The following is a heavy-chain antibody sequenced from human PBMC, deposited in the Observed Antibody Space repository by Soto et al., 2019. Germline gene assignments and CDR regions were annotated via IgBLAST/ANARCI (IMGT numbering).Heavy chain of an antibody. J-gene: IGHJ6*02. Sequence: QVQLVESGGGVVQPGRSLRLSCAASGFTFSSHGMHWVRQAPGKGLEWVAVIWYDGSNKYYGDSVKGRVTISSDNSKNTLYLHMDRLRADDTAVYYCARWGNDKKMDVWGQGTTVTVSS. CDR2: IWYDGSNK. CDR1: GFTFSSHG. V-gene: IGHV3-33*01. D-gene: IGHD3-16*01. CDR3: ARWGNDKKMDV.